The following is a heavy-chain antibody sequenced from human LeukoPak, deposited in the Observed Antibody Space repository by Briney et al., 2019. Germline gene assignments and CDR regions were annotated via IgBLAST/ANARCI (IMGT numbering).Heavy chain of an antibody. J-gene: IGHJ4*02. Sequence: GGSLRLSCAASGFTFSSYGMPWVRQAPGKGLEWVAVIWYDGSNKYYADSVKGRFTISRDNSKNTLYLQMNSLRAEDTAVYYCARDPRPYDSSGYCDYWGQGTLVTVSS. CDR3: ARDPRPYDSSGYCDY. V-gene: IGHV3-33*01. CDR1: GFTFSSYG. D-gene: IGHD3-22*01. CDR2: IWYDGSNK.